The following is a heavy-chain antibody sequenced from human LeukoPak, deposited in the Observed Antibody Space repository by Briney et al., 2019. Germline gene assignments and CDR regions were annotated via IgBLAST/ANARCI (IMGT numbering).Heavy chain of an antibody. CDR1: GFTFSSYG. CDR3: VTNFDPDVD. CDR2: ISGSGGGT. Sequence: GGSLRLPCAASGFTFSSYGMSWVRQAPGKGLEWVSAISGSGGGTYYADSVKGRFTISRDNAKNSLYLQMNSLRAEDTAVYYCVTNFDPDVDWGQGTLVTVSS. D-gene: IGHD3-9*01. V-gene: IGHV3-23*01. J-gene: IGHJ4*02.